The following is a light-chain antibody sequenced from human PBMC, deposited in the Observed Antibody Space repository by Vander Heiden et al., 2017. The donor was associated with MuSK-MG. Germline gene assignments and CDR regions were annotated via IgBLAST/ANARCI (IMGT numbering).Light chain of an antibody. CDR1: QSVNIY. V-gene: IGKV3-11*01. Sequence: DIVLTQSPATLSLPPGERATLSCRASQSVNIYLAWYQQRPGQAPRLLIYDASNRATGIPARFSGSGSGTDFTLTISSLEPEDFAVYYCQQRKRWPRTFGQGTKVEIK. CDR3: QQRKRWPRT. J-gene: IGKJ1*01. CDR2: DAS.